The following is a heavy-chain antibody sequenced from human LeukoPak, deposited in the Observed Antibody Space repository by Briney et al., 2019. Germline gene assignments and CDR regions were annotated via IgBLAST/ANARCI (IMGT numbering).Heavy chain of an antibody. CDR2: IYYSSST. D-gene: IGHD3-22*01. Sequence: SETLSLTCTVSGGSISSYYWSWIRQPPGKGVEWIGYIYYSSSTNYNPYLKSRVTISVDTSKNQFSLKLSSVTAADTAVYYCARKDDSSGYYVDQWGQGTLVTVSS. J-gene: IGHJ4*02. CDR3: ARKDDSSGYYVDQ. V-gene: IGHV4-59*01. CDR1: GGSISSYY.